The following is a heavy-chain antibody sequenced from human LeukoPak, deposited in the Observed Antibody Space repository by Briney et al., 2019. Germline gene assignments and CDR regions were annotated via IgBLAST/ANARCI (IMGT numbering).Heavy chain of an antibody. CDR3: ARCRASLRTPPYWYFDL. CDR1: GYTLTSYG. Sequence: ASVTVSCMASGYTLTSYGVSWVRPAPGQGVDWMGWICSYNGDTNYAQKVHARVTMTTDTSTSTVYMELRSLRSDDTAVYYCARCRASLRTPPYWYFDLWGRGTLVTVSS. D-gene: IGHD5/OR15-5a*01. V-gene: IGHV1-18*01. J-gene: IGHJ2*01. CDR2: ICSYNGDT.